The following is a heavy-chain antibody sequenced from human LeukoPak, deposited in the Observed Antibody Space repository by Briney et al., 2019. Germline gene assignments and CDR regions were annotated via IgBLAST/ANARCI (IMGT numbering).Heavy chain of an antibody. V-gene: IGHV4-39*01. CDR3: ARHEGIVVVPAAPCWFDP. D-gene: IGHD2-2*01. J-gene: IGHJ5*02. CDR2: IYYSGST. Sequence: SETLSLTCTVSGGSISSSSYYWGWIRQPPGKGLEWIGSIYYSGSTYYNPSLKSRVTISVDTSKNQFSLKLSSVTAADTAVYYCARHEGIVVVPAAPCWFDPWGQGTPVTVSS. CDR1: GGSISSSSYY.